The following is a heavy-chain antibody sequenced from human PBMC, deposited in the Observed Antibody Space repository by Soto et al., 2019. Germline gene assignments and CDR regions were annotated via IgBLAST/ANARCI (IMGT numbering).Heavy chain of an antibody. D-gene: IGHD6-19*01. Sequence: GGSVRLSCAASGFTFSSSAMHWVRQAPGKGLEWVAVISYDGSNKYYADSVKGRFTISRDNSKNTLYLQMNSLRAEDTAVYYCARSYNGGGSANTYFVYLREGIPVSVYS. CDR2: ISYDGSNK. CDR3: ARSYNGGGSANTYFVY. CDR1: GFTFSSSA. J-gene: IGHJ4*02. V-gene: IGHV3-30-3*01.